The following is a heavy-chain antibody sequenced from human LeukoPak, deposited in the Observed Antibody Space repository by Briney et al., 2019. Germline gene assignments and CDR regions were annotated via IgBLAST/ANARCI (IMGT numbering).Heavy chain of an antibody. CDR2: ISNSSVYT. Sequence: GGSLRLSCVASGFTFNKHHMNWVRQAPGKGLEWVSSISNSSVYTHYADSVKGRFTISRDNGKNSLYLQMHSLRAEDTALYYCARDALRDDAFDIWGQGTLVTVSS. V-gene: IGHV3-21*04. CDR1: GFTFNKHH. CDR3: ARDALRDDAFDI. J-gene: IGHJ3*02.